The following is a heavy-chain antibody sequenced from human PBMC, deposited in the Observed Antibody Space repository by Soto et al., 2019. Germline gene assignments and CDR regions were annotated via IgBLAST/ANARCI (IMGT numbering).Heavy chain of an antibody. Sequence: GISMKVPCTASGDTFTGYYLHWARQAPGPGLEWMGWITANSGGTNYAQQFPGWVTMTRDTSISTAYMELSRLICDDTDVYYGARDRGYSSSSPWFDPWSQGTGVTVSA. CDR3: ARDRGYSSSSPWFDP. CDR2: ITANSGGT. CDR1: GDTFTGYY. D-gene: IGHD6-6*01. J-gene: IGHJ5*02. V-gene: IGHV1-2*04.